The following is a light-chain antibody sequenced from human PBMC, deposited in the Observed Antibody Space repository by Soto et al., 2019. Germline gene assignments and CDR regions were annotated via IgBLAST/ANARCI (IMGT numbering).Light chain of an antibody. CDR2: EGS. Sequence: QSALTQPASVSGSPGQSITISCTGTSSDVGSYNIVSWYQQHPGKAPKLMIYEGSKRPSGVSNRFSGSKSGNTASLTISGLQAEDEADYYCCSYAGSSTHVVFGGGTKVTVL. J-gene: IGLJ2*01. CDR1: SSDVGSYNI. CDR3: CSYAGSSTHVV. V-gene: IGLV2-23*01.